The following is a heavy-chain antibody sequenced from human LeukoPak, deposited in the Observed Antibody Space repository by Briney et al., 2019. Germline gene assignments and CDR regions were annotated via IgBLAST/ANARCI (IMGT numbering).Heavy chain of an antibody. CDR3: ANRLEQWLVGGYYGMDV. Sequence: GGSLRLSCAASGFTFSSYAMSWVRQAPGKGLERVSAISGSGGSTYYADSVKGRFTISRDNSKNTLYLQMNSLRAEDTAVYYCANRLEQWLVGGYYGMDVWGQGATVTVSS. D-gene: IGHD6-19*01. V-gene: IGHV3-23*01. CDR1: GFTFSSYA. CDR2: ISGSGGST. J-gene: IGHJ6*02.